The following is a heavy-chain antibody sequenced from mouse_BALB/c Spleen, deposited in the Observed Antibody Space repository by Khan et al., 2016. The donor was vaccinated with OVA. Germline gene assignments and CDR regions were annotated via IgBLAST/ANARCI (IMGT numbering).Heavy chain of an antibody. J-gene: IGHJ3*01. CDR2: IWSGGTT. D-gene: IGHD2-4*01. V-gene: IGHV2-2*02. CDR3: ARNDEYDEGLAY. Sequence: QVQLKQSGPGLVQPSQSLSITYTVSGFSLTTYGVHWVRQSPGKGLEWLGVIWSGGTTDYSAAFISRLSITKDNSKSQVFFKMNSLQANDTAIDYCARNDEYDEGLAYWGQGTLVTVSA. CDR1: GFSLTTYG.